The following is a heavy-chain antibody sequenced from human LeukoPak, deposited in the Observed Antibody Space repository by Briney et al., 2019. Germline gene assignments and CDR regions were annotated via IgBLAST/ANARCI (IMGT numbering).Heavy chain of an antibody. V-gene: IGHV4-59*08. J-gene: IGHJ4*01. CDR3: ARHRDYYDT. CDR2: IYSSGSA. D-gene: IGHD3-22*01. CDR1: GSSINNNF. Sequence: SETLSLTCTVSGSSINNNFWTWIRQPPGKGLESIGYIYSSGSANYNPSLKSRVIISGDTSKNQISLKLTSVTAADTAVYFCARHRDYYDTWGHGTLVTVSS.